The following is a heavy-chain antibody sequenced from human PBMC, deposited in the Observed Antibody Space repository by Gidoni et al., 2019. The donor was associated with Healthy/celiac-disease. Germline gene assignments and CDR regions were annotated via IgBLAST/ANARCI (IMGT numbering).Heavy chain of an antibody. CDR2: ISSSSSYI. J-gene: IGHJ4*02. V-gene: IGHV3-21*01. D-gene: IGHD6-19*01. Sequence: EVQLVESGGGMVKPGGSLRLSCAASGFTFSSYSMNWVRQAPGKGLEWVSSISSSSSYIYYADSVKGRFTISRDNAKNSLYLQMNSLRAEDTAVYYCARGVIAVAGPGDYWGQGTLVTVSS. CDR3: ARGVIAVAGPGDY. CDR1: GFTFSSYS.